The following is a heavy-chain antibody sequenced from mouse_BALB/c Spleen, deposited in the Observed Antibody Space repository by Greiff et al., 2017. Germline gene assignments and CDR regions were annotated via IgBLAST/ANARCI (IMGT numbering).Heavy chain of an antibody. CDR3: ANDYGLDY. CDR2: IYPGDGST. Sequence: VQLQQSGPELVKPGASVKMSCKASGYTFTSYYIHWVKQRPGQGLEWIGWIYPGDGSTKYNEKFKGKTTLTADKSSSTAYMLLSSLTSEDSAIYFCANDYGLDYWGQGTTLTVSS. D-gene: IGHD2-4*01. V-gene: IGHV1S56*01. J-gene: IGHJ2*01. CDR1: GYTFTSYY.